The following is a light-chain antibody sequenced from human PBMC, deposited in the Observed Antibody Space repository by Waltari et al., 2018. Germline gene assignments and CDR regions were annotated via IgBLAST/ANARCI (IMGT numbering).Light chain of an antibody. CDR3: LHATFWPWT. CDR2: KVS. Sequence: DVVVTQSPLSLPVTLGHPASVSCRSSRSLAHSDGNTYLSWFHQRPGQSPRRLIYKVSNRDSGVPDRFSGSGSGTDFTLKINRVEAEDVGLYYCLHATFWPWTFGQGTKVEI. CDR1: RSLAHSDGNTY. J-gene: IGKJ1*01. V-gene: IGKV2-30*02.